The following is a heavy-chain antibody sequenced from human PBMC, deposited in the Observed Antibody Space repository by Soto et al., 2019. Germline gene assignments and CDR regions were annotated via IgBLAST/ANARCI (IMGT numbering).Heavy chain of an antibody. Sequence: PSETLSLTCTVSGGSIRNYYWSCILQPPGRGLEWIGHIFYSGSTNYNPALKSRVTISEDTSKSQFSLKLSSVTAADTAVYYCAKDSGYNYGYFRWFDPWGQGTLVTVS. CDR3: AKDSGYNYGYFRWFDP. CDR1: GGSIRNYY. J-gene: IGHJ5*02. CDR2: IFYSGST. D-gene: IGHD5-18*01. V-gene: IGHV4-59*01.